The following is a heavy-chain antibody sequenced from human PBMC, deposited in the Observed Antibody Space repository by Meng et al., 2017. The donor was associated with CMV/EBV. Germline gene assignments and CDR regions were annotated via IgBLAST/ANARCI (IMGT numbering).Heavy chain of an antibody. V-gene: IGHV2-70*18. Sequence: SGPTLVKPTQTLTLTCTFSGFSLSPSGMCVSWVRQPPGKALEWLALIDWDDDKYYSTSLKTRLTISKDTSKNQVVLTMTNMDPVDTATYYCAREDQLPMVSTTIFPGGYFDYWGQGTLVTVSS. CDR2: IDWDDDK. J-gene: IGHJ4*02. CDR1: GFSLSPSGMC. CDR3: AREDQLPMVSTTIFPGGYFDY. D-gene: IGHD2-2*01.